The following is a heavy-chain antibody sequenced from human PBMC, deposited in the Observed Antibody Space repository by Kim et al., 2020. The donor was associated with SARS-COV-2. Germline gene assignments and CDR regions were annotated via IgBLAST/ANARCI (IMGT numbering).Heavy chain of an antibody. CDR1: SGSFSDNY. V-gene: IGHV4-34*01. D-gene: IGHD1-26*01. J-gene: IGHJ5*01. Sequence: SETLSLTCDVYSGSFSDNYWNWVRQAPGKGLEWIGEITHTGTTAYNESLKSRVTISVDTSQNQFSLKVRDEPAADTAKDLCVRGARHLGARRGWFVS. CDR3: VRGARHLGARRGWFVS. CDR2: ITHTGTT.